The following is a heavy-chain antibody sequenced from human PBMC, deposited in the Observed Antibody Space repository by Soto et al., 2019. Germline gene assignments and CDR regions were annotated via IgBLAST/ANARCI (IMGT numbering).Heavy chain of an antibody. J-gene: IGHJ4*02. Sequence: DVQLVESGGGLFQPGGSLRLSCAASGFTFSNAWMSWVRQAPGKGLEWVGRIKSKTDGGTTDYAAPVKGRFTISRDDSKNTLYLQMNSLKTEDTAVYYCTTDPFGQWLVFDYWGQGTLVTVSS. CDR3: TTDPFGQWLVFDY. CDR2: IKSKTDGGTT. D-gene: IGHD6-19*01. V-gene: IGHV3-15*01. CDR1: GFTFSNAW.